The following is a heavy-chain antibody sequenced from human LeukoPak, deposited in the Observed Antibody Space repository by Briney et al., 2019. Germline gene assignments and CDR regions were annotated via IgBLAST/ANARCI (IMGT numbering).Heavy chain of an antibody. CDR1: GGSISSYY. D-gene: IGHD3-10*01. V-gene: IGHV4-4*07. Sequence: PSETLSLTCTVSGGSISSYYWSWIRQPAGKGLEWIGRIYTSGSTNYNPSLKSRVTMSVDTSKNQFSLKLSSVTAADTAVYYCARNPGPRPPCGSGSPAEYYYYGMDVWGQGTTVTVSS. CDR3: ARNPGPRPPCGSGSPAEYYYYGMDV. CDR2: IYTSGST. J-gene: IGHJ6*02.